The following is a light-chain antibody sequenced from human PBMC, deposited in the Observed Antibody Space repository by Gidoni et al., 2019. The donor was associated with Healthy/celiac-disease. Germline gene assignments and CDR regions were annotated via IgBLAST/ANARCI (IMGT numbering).Light chain of an antibody. J-gene: IGKJ4*01. Sequence: DIVLTKSPATLSLYPGESATLSCRASQGVSSYLAWYQQKPGQAPRLLIDDASNRATGIPARFSGSGPGTDFTLTISSLEPEDFAVYYCQQRSNPLTFXGXTKVEIK. V-gene: IGKV3D-11*01. CDR2: DAS. CDR1: QGVSSY. CDR3: QQRSNPLT.